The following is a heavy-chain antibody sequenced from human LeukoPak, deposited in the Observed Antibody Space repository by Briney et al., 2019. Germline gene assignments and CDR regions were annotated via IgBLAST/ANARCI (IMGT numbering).Heavy chain of an antibody. CDR1: GFTFSDYY. V-gene: IGHV3-11*01. Sequence: GGSLRLSCAASGFTFSDYYMSWIRQAPGKGLEWVSYISSSGSTIYYADSVKGRFTISRDNAKNSLYLQMNSLRAEDTAVYYCARQRGYSYGFEDPKHFDHWGQGTLVTVSS. J-gene: IGHJ4*02. CDR2: ISSSGSTI. CDR3: ARQRGYSYGFEDPKHFDH. D-gene: IGHD5-18*01.